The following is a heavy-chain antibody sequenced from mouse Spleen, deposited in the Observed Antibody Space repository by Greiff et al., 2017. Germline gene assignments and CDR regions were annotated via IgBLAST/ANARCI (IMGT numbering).Heavy chain of an antibody. Sequence: VHVKQSGPELVKPGASVKMSCKASGYTFTDYNMHWVKQSHGKSLEWIGYINPNNGGTSYNQKFKGKATLTVNKSSSTAYMELRSLTSEDSAVYYCASHYYGSYYAMDYWGQGTSVTVSS. J-gene: IGHJ4*01. D-gene: IGHD1-2*01. CDR2: INPNNGGT. V-gene: IGHV1-22*01. CDR1: GYTFTDYN. CDR3: ASHYYGSYYAMDY.